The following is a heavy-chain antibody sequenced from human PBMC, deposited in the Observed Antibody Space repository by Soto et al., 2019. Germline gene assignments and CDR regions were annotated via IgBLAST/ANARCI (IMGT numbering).Heavy chain of an antibody. D-gene: IGHD2-21*01. J-gene: IGHJ4*02. CDR2: IYSGGST. CDR3: ARGFQSSFGY. Sequence: PGESLRLSCAASGFTVSNSYMSWVRQAPGKGLEWVSVIYSGGSTYYADSVKGRFTISRDSSKNTLYLQMNSLRAEDTAVYYCARGFQSSFGYWGQGTLVTVSS. CDR1: GFTVSNSY. V-gene: IGHV3-53*01.